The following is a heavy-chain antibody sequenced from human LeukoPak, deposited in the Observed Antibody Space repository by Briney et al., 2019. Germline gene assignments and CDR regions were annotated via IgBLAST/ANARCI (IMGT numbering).Heavy chain of an antibody. CDR2: INHSGST. CDR1: GGSFSGYY. V-gene: IGHV4-34*01. Sequence: PSETLSLTCAVYGGSFSGYYWSWIRQPPGKGLEWIGEINHSGSTNYNPSLKSRVTISVDTSKNQFSLKLSSVTAADTAVYYCARGHDGVVGWFAPWGRGILVTVSS. CDR3: ARGHDGVVGWFAP. D-gene: IGHD2-15*01. J-gene: IGHJ5*02.